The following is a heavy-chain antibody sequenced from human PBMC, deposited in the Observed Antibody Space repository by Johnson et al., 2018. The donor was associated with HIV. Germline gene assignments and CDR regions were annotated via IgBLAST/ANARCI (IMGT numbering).Heavy chain of an antibody. CDR2: IKSETDGGTT. Sequence: VQLVESGGGLVKPGGSLRLSCAASGLTFNNAWMSWVRQAPGKGLEWVGRIKSETDGGTTDYAAPVKDRFIISRDDSENMAYLQLKSLKTEDTAVYYCSRLVNYYDSRGYYVPGALDIWGQGTMVTVSS. CDR3: SRLVNYYDSRGYYVPGALDI. V-gene: IGHV3-15*01. CDR1: GLTFNNAW. D-gene: IGHD3-22*01. J-gene: IGHJ3*02.